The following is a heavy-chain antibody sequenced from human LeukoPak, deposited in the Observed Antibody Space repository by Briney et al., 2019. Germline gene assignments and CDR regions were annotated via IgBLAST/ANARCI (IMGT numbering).Heavy chain of an antibody. J-gene: IGHJ4*02. Sequence: GGSLRLPCAASGFTFSSYAMSWVRQAPGKGLEWVSAISGSGGSTYYADSVKGRFTISRDNSKNTLYLQMDSLRAEDTAVYYCAKRDGYNSGVDYWGRGTLVTVSS. V-gene: IGHV3-23*01. CDR2: ISGSGGST. D-gene: IGHD5-24*01. CDR3: AKRDGYNSGVDY. CDR1: GFTFSSYA.